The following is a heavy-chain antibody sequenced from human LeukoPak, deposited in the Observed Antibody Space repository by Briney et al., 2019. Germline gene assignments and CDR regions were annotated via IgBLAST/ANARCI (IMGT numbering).Heavy chain of an antibody. J-gene: IGHJ4*02. CDR2: IYTSGST. D-gene: IGHD2-8*01. CDR1: GGSISSGFYY. Sequence: SETLSLTCTVSGGSISSGFYYWSWIRQPAGKGLEWIGRIYTSGSTNYNPSLNSRVTISVDTSKNQFSLKLTSVTAADTAVYYCARALIGYYFDYWGQGTLVTVSS. V-gene: IGHV4-61*02. CDR3: ARALIGYYFDY.